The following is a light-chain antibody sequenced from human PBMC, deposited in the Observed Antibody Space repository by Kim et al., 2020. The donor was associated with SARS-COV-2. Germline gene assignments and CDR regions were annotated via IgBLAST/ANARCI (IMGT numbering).Light chain of an antibody. CDR2: DNG. CDR3: QSYDSSRSGLEV. J-gene: IGLJ3*02. CDR1: SCNIGGGYN. V-gene: IGLV1-40*01. Sequence: VITSSCHSSCNIGGGYNYGWSQQHPGTDPPHLIFDNGSRPPGGVARFSGCKSGSSASLAIIGLQAEDEADDYCQSYDSSRSGLEVFGGGTQLTVL.